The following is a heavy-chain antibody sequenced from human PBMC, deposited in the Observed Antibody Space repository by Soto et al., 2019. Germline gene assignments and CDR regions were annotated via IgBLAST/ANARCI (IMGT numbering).Heavy chain of an antibody. CDR1: GGTFSSYT. CDR3: ARPTVHCSGGSCPTDNWFDP. D-gene: IGHD2-15*01. CDR2: IIPILGIA. Sequence: SVKVSCKASGGTFSSYTISWVRQAPGQGLEWMGRIIPILGIANYAQKFQGRVTITADKSTSTAYMELSSLRSEDTAVYYCARPTVHCSGGSCPTDNWFDPWGQGTLVTVSS. V-gene: IGHV1-69*02. J-gene: IGHJ5*02.